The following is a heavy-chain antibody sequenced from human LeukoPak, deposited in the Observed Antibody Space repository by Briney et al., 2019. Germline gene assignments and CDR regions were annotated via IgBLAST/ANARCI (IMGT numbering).Heavy chain of an antibody. CDR1: GFTFNDYN. CDR2: ISDRTSNYI. J-gene: IGHJ5*02. V-gene: IGHV3-21*01. CDR3: ARQRGYCSSGSCRGWFDP. D-gene: IGHD2-15*01. Sequence: GGSLRLSCAASGFTFNDYNMNWVRQAQGKGLEWLSSISDRTSNYISQADSVRGRFTISRDNAKNSLYLQMNILRVEDTAVYYCARQRGYCSSGSCRGWFDPWGQGTLVTVSS.